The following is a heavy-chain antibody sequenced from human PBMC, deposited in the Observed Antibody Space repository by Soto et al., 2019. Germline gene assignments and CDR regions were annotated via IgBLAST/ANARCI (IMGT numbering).Heavy chain of an antibody. V-gene: IGHV1-69*13. J-gene: IGHJ4*02. CDR1: GWTFSSYA. Sequence: SVKVSCKASGWTFSSYAISWVRQARGQGLEWMGGIIPIFGTANYAQKFQGRVTITADESTSTAYMELSSLRSEDTAVYYCARNYYDSSDYLYYFDYRGQGNQVTGSS. CDR2: IIPIFGTA. D-gene: IGHD3-22*01. CDR3: ARNYYDSSDYLYYFDY.